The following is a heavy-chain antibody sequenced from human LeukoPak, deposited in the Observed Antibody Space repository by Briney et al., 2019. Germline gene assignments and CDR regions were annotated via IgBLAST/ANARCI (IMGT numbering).Heavy chain of an antibody. J-gene: IGHJ4*02. Sequence: SQTLSLTCTVSGGSISSGGYYWSWIRQHPGKGLEWIGYIYYSGSTYYSPSLKSRVTISVDTSKNQFSLKLSSVTAADTAVYYCARAAYSGSYHSDYWGQGTLVTVSS. D-gene: IGHD1-26*01. CDR3: ARAAYSGSYHSDY. CDR2: IYYSGST. CDR1: GGSISSGGYY. V-gene: IGHV4-31*03.